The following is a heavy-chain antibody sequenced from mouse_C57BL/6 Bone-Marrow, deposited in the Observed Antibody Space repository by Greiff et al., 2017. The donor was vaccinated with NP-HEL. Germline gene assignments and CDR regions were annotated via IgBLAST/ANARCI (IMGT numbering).Heavy chain of an antibody. CDR2: ISYDGSN. D-gene: IGHD1-1*01. V-gene: IGHV3-6*01. Sequence: VQLQQSGPGLVKPSQSLSLTCSVTGYSITSGYYWNWIRQFPGNKLEWMGYISYDGSNNYNPSLKNRISITRDTSKNQFFLKLNSVTTEDTATYYCARAGSKGFAYWGQGTLVTVSA. CDR1: GYSITSGYY. CDR3: ARAGSKGFAY. J-gene: IGHJ3*01.